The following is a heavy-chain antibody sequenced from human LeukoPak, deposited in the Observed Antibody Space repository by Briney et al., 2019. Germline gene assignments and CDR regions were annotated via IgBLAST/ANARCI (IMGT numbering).Heavy chain of an antibody. CDR1: GGSISSYY. V-gene: IGHV4-59*01. CDR3: AKGPSGSLDYYYGMDV. CDR2: IYYSGST. Sequence: SETLSLTCTVSGGSISSYYWSWIRQPPGKGLEWNGYIYYSGSTNYNPSLKSRVTISVDTSKNQFSLKLSSVTAADTAVYYCAKGPSGSLDYYYGMDVWGKGTTVTVSS. D-gene: IGHD3-10*01. J-gene: IGHJ6*04.